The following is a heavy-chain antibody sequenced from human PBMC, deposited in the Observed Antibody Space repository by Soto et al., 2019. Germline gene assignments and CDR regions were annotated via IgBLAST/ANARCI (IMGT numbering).Heavy chain of an antibody. CDR2: ISGSGGST. V-gene: IGHV3-23*01. D-gene: IGHD2-21*01. CDR1: GFTFSSYA. J-gene: IGHJ4*02. Sequence: PGGSLRLSCAASGFTFSSYAMSWVLQAPGKGLEWVSAISGSGGSTYYADSVKGRFTISRDNSKNTLYLQMNSLRAEDTAVYYCAYLLWWPAAFDYWGQGTLVTVSS. CDR3: AYLLWWPAAFDY.